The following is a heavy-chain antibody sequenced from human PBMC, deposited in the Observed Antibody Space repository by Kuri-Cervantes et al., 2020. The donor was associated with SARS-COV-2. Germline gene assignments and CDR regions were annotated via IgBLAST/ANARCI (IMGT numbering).Heavy chain of an antibody. CDR3: AREVLQWLDRESDAFDI. CDR2: IYTSGST. D-gene: IGHD6-19*01. J-gene: IGHJ3*02. Sequence: SCTVSGGSISSGSYYWSWIRQPAGKGLEWIGYIYTSGSTNYNPSLKSRVTISVDTSKNQFSLQLNSVTPEDTAVYYCAREVLQWLDRESDAFDIWGQGTMVTVSS. CDR1: GGSISSGSYY. V-gene: IGHV4-61*09.